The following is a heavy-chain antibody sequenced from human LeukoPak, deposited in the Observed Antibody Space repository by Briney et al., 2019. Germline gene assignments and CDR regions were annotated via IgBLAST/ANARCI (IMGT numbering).Heavy chain of an antibody. CDR2: IKQDGSEK. CDR1: GFTFNGYW. Sequence: GGSLRLSCAASGFTFNGYWMSWVRQAPGKGLEWVANIKQDGSEKYYVDSVWGRVTISRDNAENSLFLQMNHLRVEDTAVYYCTRDFGRSSYYFDFWGQGTLVTVSS. CDR3: TRDFGRSSYYFDF. J-gene: IGHJ4*02. D-gene: IGHD3-3*01. V-gene: IGHV3-7*01.